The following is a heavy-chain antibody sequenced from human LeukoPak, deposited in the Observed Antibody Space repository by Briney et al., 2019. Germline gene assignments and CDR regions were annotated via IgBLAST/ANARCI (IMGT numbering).Heavy chain of an antibody. Sequence: SETLSLTCTVSGGSISSYYWSWIRQPAGKGLEWIGRIYTSGSTNYNPSLKSRVTMSVDTSKNQFSLKLSSVTAADTAVYYCARGAVTTRPNAFDIWGQGTMVTVSS. V-gene: IGHV4-4*07. CDR2: IYTSGST. D-gene: IGHD4-11*01. J-gene: IGHJ3*02. CDR3: ARGAVTTRPNAFDI. CDR1: GGSISSYY.